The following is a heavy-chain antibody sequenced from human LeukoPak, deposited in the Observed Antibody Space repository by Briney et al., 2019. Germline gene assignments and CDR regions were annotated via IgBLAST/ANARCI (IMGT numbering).Heavy chain of an antibody. CDR3: ARTSALSFDY. CDR1: GSTFRSYA. J-gene: IGHJ4*02. D-gene: IGHD2/OR15-2a*01. V-gene: IGHV3-23*01. CDR2: ISGSGTTT. Sequence: GGSLRLSCAASGSTFRSYAMSWVRQAPGKGLEWVSGISGSGTTTYYADSVKGRFTISRDNSKNTLYLQMNSLRAEDTAVYYCARTSALSFDYWGQGTLITVSS.